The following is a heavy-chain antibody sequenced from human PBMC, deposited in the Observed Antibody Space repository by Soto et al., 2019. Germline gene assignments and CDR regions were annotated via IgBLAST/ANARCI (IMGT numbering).Heavy chain of an antibody. CDR3: AKEDDYGDYLIDY. V-gene: IGHV3-9*01. CDR1: GFTFDDYA. CDR2: ISWNSGSI. J-gene: IGHJ4*02. D-gene: IGHD4-17*01. Sequence: GGSLRLSCAASGFTFDDYAMHWVRQAPGKGLEWVSGISWNSGSIGYADSVKGRFTISRDNAKNSLYLQMNSLRAEDTALYYCAKEDDYGDYLIDYWGQGTLVTVSS.